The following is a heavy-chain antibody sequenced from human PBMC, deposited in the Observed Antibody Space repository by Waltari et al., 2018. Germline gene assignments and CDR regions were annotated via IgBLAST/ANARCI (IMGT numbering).Heavy chain of an antibody. D-gene: IGHD4-17*01. CDR3: AREVPLTTVVIDERYFDL. CDR2: ISDSGAT. CDR1: GCSISSDKYY. J-gene: IGHJ2*01. Sequence: QLQLQESGPGLVKPSETLSLSCSVSGCSISSDKYYWGWIRQSPGKGLEWIATISDSGATDYNPSLRSRVTISLDMSKNNVSLRVTSLTAADTAVYYCAREVPLTTVVIDERYFDLWGRGTQVIVSS. V-gene: IGHV4-39*07.